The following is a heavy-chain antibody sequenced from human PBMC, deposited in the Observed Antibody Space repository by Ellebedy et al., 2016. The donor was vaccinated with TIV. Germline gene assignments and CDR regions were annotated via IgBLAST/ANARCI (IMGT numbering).Heavy chain of an antibody. J-gene: IGHJ4*02. CDR2: ISAGSTST. CDR3: AKGSSSGCNYDRVGFAY. Sequence: GESLKISCAASGFTFSTFAMHWVRQTPGKGLEWVSVISAGSTSTHYTDSVKGRFTISRDNSQNTLFLQMNSLRAEDTAVYYCAKGSSSGCNYDRVGFAYWGQGILVTVSS. V-gene: IGHV3-23*01. CDR1: GFTFSTFA. D-gene: IGHD3-22*01.